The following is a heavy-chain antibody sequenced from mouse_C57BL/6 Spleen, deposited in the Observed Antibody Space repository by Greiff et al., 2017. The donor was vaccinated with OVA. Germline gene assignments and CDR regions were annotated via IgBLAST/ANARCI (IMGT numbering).Heavy chain of an antibody. CDR3: ARHDGIAMDY. V-gene: IGHV5-6*01. CDR1: AFRLLLYS. CDR2: ISSGGSYT. Sequence: EVHLVESGGDLVKPGGSLKLSCAASAFRLLLYSMSWVRQTPDKRLEWVATISSGGSYTYYPDSVKGRFTISRDNAKNTLYLQMSSLKSEDTAMYYCARHDGIAMDYWGQGTSVTVSS. J-gene: IGHJ4*01.